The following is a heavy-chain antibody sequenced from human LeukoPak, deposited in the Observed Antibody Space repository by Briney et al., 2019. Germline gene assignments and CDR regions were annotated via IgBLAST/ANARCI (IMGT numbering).Heavy chain of an antibody. J-gene: IGHJ4*02. V-gene: IGHV4-59*01. CDR1: GGSISSYY. Sequence: SETLSLTCTVSGGSISSYYWSWIRQPPGKGLEWIGYIYYSGSTDYNPSLKSRVIMSVDTSKNQFSLRLSSVTAADTAVYYCASFYGDYVRGDYWGQGTLVTVSS. CDR3: ASFYGDYVRGDY. CDR2: IYYSGST. D-gene: IGHD4-17*01.